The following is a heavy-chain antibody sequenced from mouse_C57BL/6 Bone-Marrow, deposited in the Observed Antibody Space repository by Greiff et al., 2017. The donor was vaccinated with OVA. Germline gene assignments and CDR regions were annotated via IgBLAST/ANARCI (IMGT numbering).Heavy chain of an antibody. CDR2: IDPENGDT. V-gene: IGHV14-4*01. D-gene: IGHD3-3*01. J-gene: IGHJ3*01. Sequence: EVKLVESGAELVRPGASVKLSCTASGFNIKDDYMHWVKQRPEQGLEWIGWIDPENGDTEYASKFQGKATITADTSSNTAYLQLSSLTSEDTAVYYCWGDGFAYWGQGTLVTVSA. CDR1: GFNIKDDY. CDR3: WGDGFAY.